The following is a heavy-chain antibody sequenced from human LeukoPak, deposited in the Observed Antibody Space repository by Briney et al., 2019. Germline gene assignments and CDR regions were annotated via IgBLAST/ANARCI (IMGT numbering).Heavy chain of an antibody. CDR3: ARSSRYCSGGSCYLPWVVPLRSDAFDI. D-gene: IGHD2-15*01. CDR2: INHSGST. CDR1: GASISGYY. J-gene: IGHJ3*02. V-gene: IGHV4-34*01. Sequence: SETLSLTCTVSGASISGYYWSWIRQPPGKGLEWIGEINHSGSTNYNPSLKSRVTISVDTSKNQFSLKLSSVTAADTAVYYCARSSRYCSGGSCYLPWVVPLRSDAFDIWGQGTMVTVSS.